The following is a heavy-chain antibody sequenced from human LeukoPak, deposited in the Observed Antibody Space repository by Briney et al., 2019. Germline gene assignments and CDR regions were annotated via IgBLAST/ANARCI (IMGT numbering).Heavy chain of an antibody. CDR1: GVMFSRDS. CDR2: LKESGIEK. D-gene: IGHD3-3*01. CDR3: ARWRGAQSEFDY. J-gene: IGHJ4*02. V-gene: IGHV3-7*01. Sequence: PGGSLRLSCVGSGVMFSRDSMGCVRHAPEKGLEFVSHLKESGIEKEYVDSVKGRFTIPRDNAETLFYCNMNRLTAETTALIFWARWRGAQSEFDYWGQGTQVTVSS.